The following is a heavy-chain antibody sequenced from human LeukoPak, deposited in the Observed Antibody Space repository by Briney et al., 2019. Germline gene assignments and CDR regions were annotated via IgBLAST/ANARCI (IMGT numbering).Heavy chain of an antibody. V-gene: IGHV3-30-3*01. CDR1: GFTFSNFW. J-gene: IGHJ4*02. CDR2: ISYDGSNK. CDR3: ARGGPPYYYDSSGYYYFDY. D-gene: IGHD3-22*01. Sequence: GGSLRLSCAVSGFTFSNFWMHWVRQAPGKGLEWVAVISYDGSNKYYADSVKGRFTISRDNSKNTLYLQMNSLRAEDTAVYYCARGGPPYYYDSSGYYYFDYWGQGTLVTVSS.